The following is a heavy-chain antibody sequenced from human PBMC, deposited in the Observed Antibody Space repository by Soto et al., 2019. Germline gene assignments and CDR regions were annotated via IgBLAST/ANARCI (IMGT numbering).Heavy chain of an antibody. CDR2: MNPSSGKT. J-gene: IGHJ4*02. D-gene: IGHD6-19*01. Sequence: QVQLVQSGAEVKTPGASVKFSCKASGYTFTDYDINWGRQAPGQGLEWVGRMNPSSGKTDYAQNFQARVTMTRDTSISTAYLELSNLGYEDTAVFYCSTWGRDGWYTGFFWGQGTLVTVAS. CDR3: STWGRDGWYTGFF. CDR1: GYTFTDYD. V-gene: IGHV1-8*01.